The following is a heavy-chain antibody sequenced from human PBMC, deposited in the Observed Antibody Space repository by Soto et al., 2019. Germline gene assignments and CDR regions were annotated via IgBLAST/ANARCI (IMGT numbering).Heavy chain of an antibody. Sequence: SETLSLTCAVSGGSVSSSYWWSWVRQPPGKGPEWIGEIYHSGSANYNPSLKSRVTISVDNSKNQFSLRLNSVTAADTAAYYCARYNAASGTYYFDYWGQGALVTVSS. CDR3: ARYNAASGTYYFDY. CDR2: IYHSGSA. D-gene: IGHD6-13*01. CDR1: GGSVSSSYW. J-gene: IGHJ4*02. V-gene: IGHV4-4*02.